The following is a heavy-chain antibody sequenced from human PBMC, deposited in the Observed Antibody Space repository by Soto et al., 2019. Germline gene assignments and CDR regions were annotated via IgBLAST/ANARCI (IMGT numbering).Heavy chain of an antibody. CDR1: GGSISSSNW. D-gene: IGHD2-15*01. J-gene: IGHJ5*02. CDR3: ARAAKRPPTAWVDP. CDR2: IYHSGST. V-gene: IGHV4-4*02. Sequence: QVQLQESGPGLVKPSGTLSLTCAVSGGSISSSNWWSWVRQPPGKGLEWIGEIYHSGSTNYNPSLKSRVTKSVDESTNQFSLKLSSVTAADTDVYYCARAAKRPPTAWVDPWGQGTLVTVSS.